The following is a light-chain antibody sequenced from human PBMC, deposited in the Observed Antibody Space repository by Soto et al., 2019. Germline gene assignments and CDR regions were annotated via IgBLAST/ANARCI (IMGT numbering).Light chain of an antibody. Sequence: QSALTQPRSVSGSPRQSVTISCTGTSSDLGGYNYVSWYKHHPGNPPRHMIHDVGKRHSGVPVRFSGSKSGDTASPTISGLQADGEADYYCCSFAGSNTWVFGGGTK. CDR2: DVG. CDR3: CSFAGSNTWV. V-gene: IGLV2-11*01. CDR1: SSDLGGYNY. J-gene: IGLJ3*02.